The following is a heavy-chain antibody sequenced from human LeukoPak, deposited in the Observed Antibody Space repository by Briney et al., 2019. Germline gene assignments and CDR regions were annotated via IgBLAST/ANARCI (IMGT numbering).Heavy chain of an antibody. CDR2: IKQDGSEK. CDR1: GLTFSSYG. Sequence: GGSLRLSCAASGLTFSSYGMHWVRQAPGKGLEWVANIKQDGSEKYYVDSVKGRFTISRDNAKNSLYLQMNSLKAEDTAVYYCARDQGPARGFDYWGQGTLVTVSS. V-gene: IGHV3-7*01. CDR3: ARDQGPARGFDY. J-gene: IGHJ4*02. D-gene: IGHD2-2*01.